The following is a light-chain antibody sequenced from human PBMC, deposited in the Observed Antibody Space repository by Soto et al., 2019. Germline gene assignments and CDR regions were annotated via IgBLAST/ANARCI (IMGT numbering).Light chain of an antibody. V-gene: IGLV1-40*01. Sequence: QSVLTQPPSVSGAPGQRVTLSCTGNSSNIGAGYDVHWYQHLPGTAPKLLIYGSTNRPSGVPDRFSGSKSGSSASLAITGFQAEDEADYYCQSYDNSLSGVVFGGGTQLTVL. CDR1: SSNIGAGYD. CDR2: GST. J-gene: IGLJ2*01. CDR3: QSYDNSLSGVV.